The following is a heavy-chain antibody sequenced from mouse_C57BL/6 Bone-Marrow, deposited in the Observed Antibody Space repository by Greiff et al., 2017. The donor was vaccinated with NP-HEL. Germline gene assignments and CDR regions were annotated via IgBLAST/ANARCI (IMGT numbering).Heavy chain of an antibody. D-gene: IGHD1-1*01. CDR3: TSPLYYGSSPFAY. CDR1: GYTFTSYW. J-gene: IGHJ3*01. Sequence: VQLKQSGTVLARPGASVKMSCKTSGYTFTSYWMHWVKQRPGQGLEWIGAIYPGNSDTSYNQKFKGKAKLTAVTSASTAYMELSSLTNEDSAVYYCTSPLYYGSSPFAYWGQGTLVTVSA. CDR2: IYPGNSDT. V-gene: IGHV1-5*01.